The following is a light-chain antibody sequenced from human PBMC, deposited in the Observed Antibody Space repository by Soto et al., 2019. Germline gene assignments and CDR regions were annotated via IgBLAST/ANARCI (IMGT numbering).Light chain of an antibody. CDR1: QSISLY. CDR2: TAS. V-gene: IGKV1-39*01. CDR3: QQSYNMPQT. J-gene: IGKJ1*01. Sequence: DIQMPQSPSSLSASVGDRVTITCRASQSISLYLNWYRQKPGKAPKLLIYTASYVQSGVPSRSSGSGSVTDFTRTISSLQPEDFATYYCQQSYNMPQTFCQGNKV.